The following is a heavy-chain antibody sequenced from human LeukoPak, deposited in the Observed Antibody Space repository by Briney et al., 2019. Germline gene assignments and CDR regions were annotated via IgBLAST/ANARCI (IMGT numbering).Heavy chain of an antibody. Sequence: GGSLRLSCAASGFTFNNAWMNWVRQAPGKGLEWVGRIKSKNVGGTTDYAAPVKGRFTISRDDSKNTLYLQMNSLRAEDTAVYYCARDRLSSSWYYFDYWGQGTLVTVSS. CDR3: ARDRLSSSWYYFDY. CDR2: IKSKNVGGTT. CDR1: GFTFNNAW. V-gene: IGHV3-15*01. J-gene: IGHJ4*02. D-gene: IGHD6-13*01.